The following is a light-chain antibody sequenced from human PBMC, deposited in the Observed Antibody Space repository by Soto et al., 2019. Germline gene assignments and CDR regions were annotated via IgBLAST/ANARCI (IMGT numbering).Light chain of an antibody. V-gene: IGKV3-15*01. J-gene: IGKJ4*01. CDR1: QSVISD. CDR3: QLYNNWTPHT. Sequence: EIVMTQSPATLSVSPGERATLSFRASQSVISDLAWYQQKPGQAPRLLIYGASIKATGIPARLSGSGSVSEFTLVIRSLQSEDFGVYYCQLYNNWTPHTFGGGPKVESK. CDR2: GAS.